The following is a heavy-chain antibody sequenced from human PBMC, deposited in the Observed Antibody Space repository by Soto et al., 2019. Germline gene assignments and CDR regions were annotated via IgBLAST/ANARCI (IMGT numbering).Heavy chain of an antibody. CDR3: ARGITSGYSAYYFDY. CDR2: VNPNSGNT. Sequence: SVKVSCKASGCTFTSYDISWVRQATGQGLEWMGWVNPNSGNTGYAQKFQGRVTMTRNTSIRTAYMELSSLRSEDTATYFCARGITSGYSAYYFDYWGQGTLVTVSS. J-gene: IGHJ4*02. D-gene: IGHD3-22*01. CDR1: GCTFTSYD. V-gene: IGHV1-8*01.